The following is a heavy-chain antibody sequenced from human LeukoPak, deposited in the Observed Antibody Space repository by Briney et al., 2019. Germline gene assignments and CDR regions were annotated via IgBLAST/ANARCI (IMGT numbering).Heavy chain of an antibody. D-gene: IGHD3-22*01. CDR2: ISSSGSTI. CDR3: ARDYYDSSPSGY. CDR1: GFTFSSYE. J-gene: IGHJ4*02. V-gene: IGHV3-48*03. Sequence: PGGSLRLSCAASGFTFSSYEMNWVRQAPGKGLEWVSYISSSGSTIYYADSVKGRFTISRDNAKNSLYLQMNGLRAEDTAVYYCARDYYDSSPSGYWGQGTLVTVSS.